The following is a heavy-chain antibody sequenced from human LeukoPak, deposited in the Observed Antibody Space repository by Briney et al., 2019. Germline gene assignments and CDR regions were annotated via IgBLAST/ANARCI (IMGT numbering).Heavy chain of an antibody. J-gene: IGHJ6*02. D-gene: IGHD2-2*01. CDR3: ARGYCSSTSCYMDV. Sequence: EASVKVSCKASGFTLTNYAMNWVRQAPGQGLEWMGWINAGNGNIKYSQKLQGRVTITGDTSASTAYMELSSLRSEDTAVYYCARGYCSSTSCYMDVWGQGTTVT. CDR1: GFTLTNYA. V-gene: IGHV1-3*01. CDR2: INAGNGNI.